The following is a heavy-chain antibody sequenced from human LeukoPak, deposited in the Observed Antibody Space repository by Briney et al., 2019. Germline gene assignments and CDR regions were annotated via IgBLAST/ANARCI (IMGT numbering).Heavy chain of an antibody. D-gene: IGHD3-22*01. V-gene: IGHV4-4*07. J-gene: IGHJ5*02. CDR3: ARSVPNYYDSSGNKGVNWFDP. CDR1: GGSISSYY. CDR2: IYTSGST. Sequence: SETLSLTCTVSGGSISSYYWSWIRQPAGKGLEWIGRIYTSGSTNYNPSLKSRVTMSVDTSKNQFSLKLSSVTAADTAVYYCARSVPNYYDSSGNKGVNWFDPWAREPWSPSPQ.